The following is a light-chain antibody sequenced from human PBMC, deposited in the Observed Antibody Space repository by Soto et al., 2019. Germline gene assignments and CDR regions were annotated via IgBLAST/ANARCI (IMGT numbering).Light chain of an antibody. V-gene: IGKV1-39*01. CDR3: QQSYSTPHT. J-gene: IGKJ2*01. CDR1: QSISSY. CDR2: AAS. Sequence: DIQMTQSPSSLSASVGDRVTITCRASQSISSYLNWYQQKPGQAPKLLIYAASSLQSGVPSRFRGSESGTDFTLAISSLQPEDFATYYCQQSYSTPHTVGQGTKLEIK.